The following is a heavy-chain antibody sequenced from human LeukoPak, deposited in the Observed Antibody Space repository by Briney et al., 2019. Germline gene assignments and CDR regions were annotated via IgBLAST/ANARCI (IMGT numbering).Heavy chain of an antibody. Sequence: SETLSLTCSVSGASVSGGDYYWSWIRQPAGKGLEWIGRICGGVSSQRNPSHQYNPSLMSRLTISADTSRNQFSLSLHSVTAADTAIYYCARDRQEGGMRVSSFQYWGQGTPVTLAS. D-gene: IGHD2-15*01. J-gene: IGHJ4*02. CDR3: ARDRQEGGMRVSSFQY. CDR1: GASVSGGDYY. V-gene: IGHV4-61*02. CDR2: ICGGVSSQRNPSH.